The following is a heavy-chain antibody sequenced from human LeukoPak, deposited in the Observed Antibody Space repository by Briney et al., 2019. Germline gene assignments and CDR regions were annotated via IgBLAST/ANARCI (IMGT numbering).Heavy chain of an antibody. J-gene: IGHJ4*02. CDR1: DYTFTSYG. D-gene: IGHD3-9*01. CDR3: ARNVLRYFDWLPRQDY. Sequence: ASVKVSCKASDYTFTSYGISWVRQAPGQGLEWMGWISAYNGNTNYAQKLQGRVTMTTDTSTSTAYMELRSLRSDDTAVYYCARNVLRYFDWLPRQDYWGQGTLVTVSS. CDR2: ISAYNGNT. V-gene: IGHV1-18*01.